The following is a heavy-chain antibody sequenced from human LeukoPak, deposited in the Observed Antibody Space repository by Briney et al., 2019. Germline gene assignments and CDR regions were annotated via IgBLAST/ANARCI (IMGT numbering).Heavy chain of an antibody. CDR3: SRESGAFCPFGY. Sequence: SETLSFTCDVSGGSISNTNWWSWVRQPPGQGLEWIGGVSLAGQTNYNPSLNGRVTMSLDESSNQLSLKLTSVTAADTAIYYCSRESGAFCPFGYWGQGTLVIVPS. CDR1: GGSISNTNW. J-gene: IGHJ4*02. CDR2: VSLAGQT. D-gene: IGHD1-26*01. V-gene: IGHV4-4*02.